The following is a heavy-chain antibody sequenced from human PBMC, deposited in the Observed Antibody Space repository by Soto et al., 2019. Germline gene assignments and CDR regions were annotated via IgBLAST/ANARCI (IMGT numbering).Heavy chain of an antibody. D-gene: IGHD3-9*01. CDR3: ARHFSDILTGYYPDY. J-gene: IGHJ4*02. CDR2: IYYSGST. V-gene: IGHV4-39*01. Sequence: ETLSLTCTVSGGSISSSSYYWGWIRQPPGKGLEWIGSIYYSGSTYYNPSLKSRVTISVDTSKNQFSLKLSSVTAADTAVYYCARHFSDILTGYYPDYWGQGTLVTVSS. CDR1: GGSISSSSYY.